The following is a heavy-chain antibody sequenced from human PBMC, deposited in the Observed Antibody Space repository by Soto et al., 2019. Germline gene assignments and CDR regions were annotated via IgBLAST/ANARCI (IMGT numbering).Heavy chain of an antibody. Sequence: QVQLVQSGAEVTKPGASVKVSCKASGYTFTTYYMHWVRQAPGQGLDRMGIISRDGGRTSYAQKFQGRVTMTRDTSTSTVYMELSSRRSEDTDMYYCATRDPGHYWGQGTLVTVSS. CDR1: GYTFTTYY. CDR3: ATRDPGHY. CDR2: ISRDGGRT. V-gene: IGHV1-46*01. J-gene: IGHJ4*02.